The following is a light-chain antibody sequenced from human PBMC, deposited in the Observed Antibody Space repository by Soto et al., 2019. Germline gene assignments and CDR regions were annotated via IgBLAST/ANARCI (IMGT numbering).Light chain of an antibody. Sequence: AIQVTHSPSSLYSSVGDRVTITCRASQDISSKLAWYHHKPGEAPRLLVYDTSTLQSWRPSRFSVSGSGTDFTVTISSLQPEDFATYYRQQCNSYPITAGQGTRVEIK. CDR2: DTS. CDR1: QDISSK. J-gene: IGKJ5*01. CDR3: QQCNSYPIT. V-gene: IGKV1-13*02.